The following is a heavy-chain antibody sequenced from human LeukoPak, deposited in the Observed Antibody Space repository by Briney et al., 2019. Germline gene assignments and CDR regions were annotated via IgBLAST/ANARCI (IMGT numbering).Heavy chain of an antibody. CDR3: ARDTKDY. J-gene: IGHJ4*02. V-gene: IGHV3-30*02. CDR2: IRFDGTNK. CDR1: GFIFSSYG. Sequence: GGSLRLSCAASGFIFSSYGMHWVRQAPGKGLEWVAFIRFDGTNKYYADSVKGRFTISRDNAKNSLYLEMNSLRAEDTGVYFCARDTKDYWGQGTLVVVSS.